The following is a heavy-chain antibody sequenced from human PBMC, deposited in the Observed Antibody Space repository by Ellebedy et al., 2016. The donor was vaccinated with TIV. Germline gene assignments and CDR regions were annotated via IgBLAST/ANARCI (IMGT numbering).Heavy chain of an antibody. Sequence: GESLKISXAAAGFTFSSYAMTWVRQAPGKGLEWVSGISSSGGSTYYADSVKGRFTISRDNAKNSLYLQMNSLRAEDTAVYYCAKSHTGATRAEHDYWGQGTLVTVSS. CDR2: ISSSGGST. V-gene: IGHV3-23*01. CDR1: GFTFSSYA. D-gene: IGHD1-26*01. J-gene: IGHJ4*02. CDR3: AKSHTGATRAEHDY.